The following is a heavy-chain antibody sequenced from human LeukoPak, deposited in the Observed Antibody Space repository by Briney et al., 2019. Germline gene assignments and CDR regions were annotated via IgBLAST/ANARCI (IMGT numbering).Heavy chain of an antibody. CDR1: GYTFTIYG. Sequence: ASVTVSFTASGYTFTIYGISWVRQAPGQGLEWMGWISAYNGNTNYAQKLQGRVTMTTDTSTSTAYMELRSLRSDDTAVYYCARDTVGYSSSWYQGGPANWFDPWGQGTLVTVSS. CDR3: ARDTVGYSSSWYQGGPANWFDP. CDR2: ISAYNGNT. D-gene: IGHD6-13*01. J-gene: IGHJ5*02. V-gene: IGHV1-18*01.